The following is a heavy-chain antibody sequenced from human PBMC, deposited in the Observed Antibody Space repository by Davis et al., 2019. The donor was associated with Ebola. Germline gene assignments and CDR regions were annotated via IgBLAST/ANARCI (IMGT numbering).Heavy chain of an antibody. CDR3: ARGYSYAPRLYFDY. CDR2: INPNSGGT. D-gene: IGHD5-18*01. Sequence: AASVKVSCKASGYTFTGYYMHWVRQAPGQGLEWMGWINPNSGGTNYAQKFQGWVTMTRDTSISTGYMELSRLRSDDTAVYYCARGYSYAPRLYFDYWGQGTLVTVSS. J-gene: IGHJ4*02. V-gene: IGHV1-2*04. CDR1: GYTFTGYY.